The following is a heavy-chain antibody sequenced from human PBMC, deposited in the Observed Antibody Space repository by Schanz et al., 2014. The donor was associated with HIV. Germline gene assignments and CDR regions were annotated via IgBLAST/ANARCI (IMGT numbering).Heavy chain of an antibody. CDR1: GGTFSNYA. J-gene: IGHJ6*02. Sequence: QVQLVQSGAEVKMPGSSVKVSCKASGGTFSNYAMTWVRQAPGQGLEWMAGIIPIIGTADYAQKFQGRVTITADESTSTAYMEVSSLRSDDTAVYYCASGRRSGIGWRMDVWGQGTTVSVSS. V-gene: IGHV1-69*01. CDR2: IIPIIGTA. CDR3: ASGRRSGIGWRMDV. D-gene: IGHD6-19*01.